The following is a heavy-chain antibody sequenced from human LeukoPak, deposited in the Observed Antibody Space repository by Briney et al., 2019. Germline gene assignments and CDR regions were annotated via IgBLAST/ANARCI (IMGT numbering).Heavy chain of an antibody. Sequence: ASVKVSCKASGYTFTSYDINWVRQATGQGLEWMGWMSPNSGNTGYAQKFQGRVTMTRNTSISTAYMELSSLRSEDTAVYYCARPRPGYCSGGSCYPGAFDIWSQGTMVTVSS. CDR3: ARPRPGYCSGGSCYPGAFDI. CDR1: GYTFTSYD. CDR2: MSPNSGNT. V-gene: IGHV1-8*01. D-gene: IGHD2-15*01. J-gene: IGHJ3*02.